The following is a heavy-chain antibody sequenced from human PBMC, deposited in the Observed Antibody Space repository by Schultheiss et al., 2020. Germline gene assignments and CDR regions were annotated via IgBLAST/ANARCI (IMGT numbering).Heavy chain of an antibody. CDR3: ASPGTGTTAVFDY. CDR2: IYSGGST. Sequence: GGSLRLSCAASGFTVSSNYMSWVRQAPGKGLEWVSVIYSGGSTYYADSVKGRFTISRDNSKNTLYLQMNSLRAEDTAVYYCASPGTGTTAVFDYWGQGTLVTVSS. CDR1: GFTVSSNY. V-gene: IGHV3-66*01. D-gene: IGHD1-7*01. J-gene: IGHJ4*02.